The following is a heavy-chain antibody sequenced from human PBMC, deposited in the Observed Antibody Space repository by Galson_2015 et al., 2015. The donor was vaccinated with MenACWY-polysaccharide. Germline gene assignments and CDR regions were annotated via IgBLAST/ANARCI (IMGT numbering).Heavy chain of an antibody. Sequence: ETLSLTCNVSRGSISSYYWSWIRQPADKGLEYLGRIHATGSTAYNPSFRSRVAMSVDLPRNQLSLRLVSVTASDTAIYYCARRSLDNWYFDLWGRGTLVIVSS. J-gene: IGHJ2*01. CDR2: IHATGST. V-gene: IGHV4-4*07. CDR1: RGSISSYY. D-gene: IGHD1-1*01. CDR3: ARRSLDNWYFDL.